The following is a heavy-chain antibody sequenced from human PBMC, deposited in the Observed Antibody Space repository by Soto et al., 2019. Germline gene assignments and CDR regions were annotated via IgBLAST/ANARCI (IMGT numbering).Heavy chain of an antibody. J-gene: IGHJ4*02. Sequence: PGESLKISCKGSGYSFFSHWIGWVRQMPGKGLEWVGIIYPADSETRYSPSFQGQVTISVDKSINTAYLQWSSLKASDIAMYYCARRPWLSGYYDYWGQGTLVTVSS. CDR1: GYSFFSHW. CDR2: IYPADSET. D-gene: IGHD3-22*01. CDR3: ARRPWLSGYYDY. V-gene: IGHV5-51*01.